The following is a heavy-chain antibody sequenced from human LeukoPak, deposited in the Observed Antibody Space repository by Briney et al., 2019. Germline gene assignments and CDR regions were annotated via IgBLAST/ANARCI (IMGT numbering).Heavy chain of an antibody. Sequence: SETLSLTCTVPGGSISSYYWSWIRQPPGKGLDWIGYIYYNGRANYNPPLKSRGTISVDTSKNQFSLKLSSVTAADAAVYFCASGYCSGTRCFDYWGQGTLVTVSS. J-gene: IGHJ4*02. CDR3: ASGYCSGTRCFDY. CDR1: GGSISSYY. D-gene: IGHD2-2*03. CDR2: IYYNGRA. V-gene: IGHV4-59*01.